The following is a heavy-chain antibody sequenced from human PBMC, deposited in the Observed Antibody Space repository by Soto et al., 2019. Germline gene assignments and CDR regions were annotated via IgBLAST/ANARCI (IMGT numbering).Heavy chain of an antibody. Sequence: PSENLLFTCTVSGTSMRGFYWSWIRKSAGKGLEWIGRIYATGTTDYNPSLKSRVMMSVDTSKKPFSLKLRSVTAADTAVYYCGRDGTKTFRDGIDHRCQG. CDR2: IYATGTT. D-gene: IGHD1-1*01. J-gene: IGHJ5*02. V-gene: IGHV4-4*07. CDR3: GRDGTKTFRDGIDH. CDR1: GTSMRGFY.